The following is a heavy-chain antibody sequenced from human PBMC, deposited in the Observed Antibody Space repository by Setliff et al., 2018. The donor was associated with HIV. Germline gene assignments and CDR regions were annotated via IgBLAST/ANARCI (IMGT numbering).Heavy chain of an antibody. CDR3: TTELRYFDWLSGDYFDY. D-gene: IGHD3-9*01. CDR1: GFTFSYAW. Sequence: GGSLRLSCAASGFTFSYAWMSWVRQAPRKGLEWVGRIKSKTDGGTTDYAAPVKGRFTISRDESKSTLYLQMKSLKTEDTAVYYCTTELRYFDWLSGDYFDYWGQGTLVTV. CDR2: IKSKTDGGTT. J-gene: IGHJ4*02. V-gene: IGHV3-15*01.